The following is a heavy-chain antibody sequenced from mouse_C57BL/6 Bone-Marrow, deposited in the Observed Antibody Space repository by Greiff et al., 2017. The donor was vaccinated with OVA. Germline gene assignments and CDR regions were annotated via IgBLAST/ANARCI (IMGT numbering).Heavy chain of an antibody. D-gene: IGHD1-1*01. J-gene: IGHJ2*01. Sequence: VQLQQSGPELVKPGASVKISCKASGYTFTDYYMNWVKQSHGKSLEWIGDINPNNGGTSYNQKFKGKATLTVDKSSSTAYMELRSLTSEDSAVDYCASTVVATVYYFDYWGQGTTLTVSS. V-gene: IGHV1-26*01. CDR1: GYTFTDYY. CDR3: ASTVVATVYYFDY. CDR2: INPNNGGT.